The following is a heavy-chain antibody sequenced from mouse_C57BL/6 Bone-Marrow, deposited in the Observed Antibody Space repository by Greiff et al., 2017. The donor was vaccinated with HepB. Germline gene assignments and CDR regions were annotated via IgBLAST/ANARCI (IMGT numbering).Heavy chain of an antibody. Sequence: VQLQQSGAELARPGASVKLSCKASGYTFTSYGISWVKQRTGQGLEWIGEIYPRSGNTYYNEKFKGKATLTADKSSSTAYMELRSLTSEDSAVYFCARSVDGSSYVKFAYWGQGTLVTVSA. CDR3: ARSVDGSSYVKFAY. J-gene: IGHJ3*01. CDR2: IYPRSGNT. CDR1: GYTFTSYG. V-gene: IGHV1-81*01. D-gene: IGHD1-1*01.